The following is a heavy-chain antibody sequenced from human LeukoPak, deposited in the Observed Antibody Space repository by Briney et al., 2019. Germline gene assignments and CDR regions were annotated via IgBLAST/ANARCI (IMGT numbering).Heavy chain of an antibody. CDR3: AKESGKFDD. D-gene: IGHD3-16*01. J-gene: IGHJ4*02. V-gene: IGHV3-43*02. Sequence: PGGSLRLSCAASGFTFRSNWMQWVRQATGKDLEWVSLISADGGSTFSADSVKGRFSISRVNSKNSLYLQMNSLRSEDTAMYYCAKESGKFDDWGQGTRVAVSS. CDR1: GFTFRSNW. CDR2: ISADGGST.